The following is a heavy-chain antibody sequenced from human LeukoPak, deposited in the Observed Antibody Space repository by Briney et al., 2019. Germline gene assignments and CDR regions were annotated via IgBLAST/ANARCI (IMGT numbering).Heavy chain of an antibody. V-gene: IGHV3-48*03. CDR2: ISSSGSTI. J-gene: IGHJ6*02. D-gene: IGHD3-3*01. CDR1: GFTFSSYE. Sequence: GGSLRLSCAASGFTFSSYEMNWVRQAPGKGLEWVSNISSSGSTIYYADSVKGRFTISRDNAKNSLYLQMNSLRAEDTAVYYCAREGTVLRFLEWSPYYYYGMDVWGQGTTVTVSS. CDR3: AREGTVLRFLEWSPYYYYGMDV.